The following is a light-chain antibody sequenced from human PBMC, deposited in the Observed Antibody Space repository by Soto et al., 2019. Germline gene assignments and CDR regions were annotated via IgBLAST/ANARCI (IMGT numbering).Light chain of an antibody. CDR3: QQYKNWPHP. V-gene: IGKV3D-15*01. CDR2: HTS. J-gene: IGKJ2*01. Sequence: EIVLKQSPGALSLPPGERATLSCRASQTVNSRLAWYQHKPGQAPRLLIYHTSNRATGIPARFSGSGSGTEFPLTINSLQSEDFAVYYWQQYKNWPHPLGQGTK. CDR1: QTVNSR.